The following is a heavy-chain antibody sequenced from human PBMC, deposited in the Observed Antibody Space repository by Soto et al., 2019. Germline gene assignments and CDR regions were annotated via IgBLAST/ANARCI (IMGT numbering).Heavy chain of an antibody. CDR1: GFTFSSYW. J-gene: IGHJ5*02. CDR2: INSDGSST. CDR3: ARVSRVVAATLWFDP. Sequence: EVQLVESGGGLVQPGGSLRLSCAASGFTFSSYWMHWVRQAPGKGLVWVSRINSDGSSTSYADSVKGRFTISRDNAKNTLYLQMNSLRAEDTAVYYCARVSRVVAATLWFDPWGQGTLVTVSS. V-gene: IGHV3-74*01. D-gene: IGHD2-15*01.